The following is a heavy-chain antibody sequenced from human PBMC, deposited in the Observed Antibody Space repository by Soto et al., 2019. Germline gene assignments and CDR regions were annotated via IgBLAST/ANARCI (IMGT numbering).Heavy chain of an antibody. D-gene: IGHD5-12*01. Sequence: SETLSLTCAVSGGSISGSYYYWGWLRQSPGKGPEWIGRIFSSGSTSFNPSLESRVAMSVDTSKNHFSLNLSSVTAADMAVYYCAREGSYSAYNFAHGIQLWSFDFWGQGALVTVSS. CDR3: AREGSYSAYNFAHGIQLWSFDF. CDR2: IFSSGST. CDR1: GGSISGSYYY. J-gene: IGHJ4*02. V-gene: IGHV4-39*07.